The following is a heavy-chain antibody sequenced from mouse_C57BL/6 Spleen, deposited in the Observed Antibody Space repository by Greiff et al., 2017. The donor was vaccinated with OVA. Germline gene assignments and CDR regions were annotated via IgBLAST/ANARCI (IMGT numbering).Heavy chain of an antibody. CDR1: GYTFTSYW. CDR3: ARDCDFYY. Sequence: QVQLQQPGAELVKPGASVKLSCKASGYTFTSYWMQWVKQRPGQGLEWIGEIDPSDSYTNYNQKFTGKATLTVDKSSSTAYMQLSCLTSEDSAVYYCARDCDFYYWGQGTTLTVSS. CDR2: IDPSDSYT. J-gene: IGHJ2*01. V-gene: IGHV1-50*01.